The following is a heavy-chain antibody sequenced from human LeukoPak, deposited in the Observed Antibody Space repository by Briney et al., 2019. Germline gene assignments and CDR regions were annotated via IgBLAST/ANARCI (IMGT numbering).Heavy chain of an antibody. D-gene: IGHD3-3*01. V-gene: IGHV4-59*01. J-gene: IGHJ4*02. CDR3: ARGPEWSDY. CDR2: IYYSGST. Sequence: SETLSLTCTVSGGCISSYYWNWIRQPPGKGLEWIGYIYYSGSTNYNPSLRSRVTISVDTSKNQFSLKLSSVTAADTAVYYCARGPEWSDYWGQGTLVTVSS. CDR1: GGCISSYY.